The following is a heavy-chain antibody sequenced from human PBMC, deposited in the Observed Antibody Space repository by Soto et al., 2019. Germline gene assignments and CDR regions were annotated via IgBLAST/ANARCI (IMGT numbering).Heavy chain of an antibody. V-gene: IGHV4-34*01. J-gene: IGHJ6*02. Sequence: SETLSLTCAVYGGSFSGYYWSWIRQPPGKGLEWIGEINHSGSTNYNPSLKSRVTISVDTSKNQFSLKLSSVTAADTAVYYCARAKGERSYDFWSGYHRRPQINYYGMDVWGQGTTVTVSS. CDR3: ARAKGERSYDFWSGYHRRPQINYYGMDV. CDR1: GGSFSGYY. CDR2: INHSGST. D-gene: IGHD3-3*01.